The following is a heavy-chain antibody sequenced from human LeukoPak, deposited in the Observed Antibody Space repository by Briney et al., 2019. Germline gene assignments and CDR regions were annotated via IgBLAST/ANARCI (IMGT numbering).Heavy chain of an antibody. CDR1: GFTFSSYW. CDR2: IKQDGSKK. Sequence: GGSLRLSCAASGFTFSSYWMSWVRQAPGKGLEWVANIKQDGSKKNYVDSVKGRFTISRDNAKNSLYLQMNSMRVEDTAVYYCARFISLGGWGQGAPVTVSS. CDR3: ARFISLGG. D-gene: IGHD3-10*01. V-gene: IGHV3-7*01. J-gene: IGHJ4*02.